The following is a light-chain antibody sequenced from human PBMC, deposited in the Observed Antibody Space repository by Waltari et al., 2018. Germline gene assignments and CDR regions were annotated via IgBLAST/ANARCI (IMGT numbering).Light chain of an antibody. CDR1: QTISTS. Sequence: ESVLTQSPATLSLSPGQRAALSCRASQTISTSLAWYQQKPGQPPRLVIYDASHRDTDIPARFRGSGSETDFTLTISSLEAEDFAVYYLQQRYTWPLAFGGGNTVEIK. CDR3: QQRYTWPLA. J-gene: IGKJ4*01. V-gene: IGKV3-11*01. CDR2: DAS.